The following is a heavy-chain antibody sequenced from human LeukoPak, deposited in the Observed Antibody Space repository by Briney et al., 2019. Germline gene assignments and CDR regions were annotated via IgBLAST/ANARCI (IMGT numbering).Heavy chain of an antibody. J-gene: IGHJ4*02. CDR2: ISGSGGRT. CDR3: AKVFRKDGDFHLFDY. CDR1: GFTFSSYA. Sequence: GGSLRLSCAATGFTFSSYAMSWVRQAPGKGLEWVSAISGSGGRTYYTDSVKGRFTISRDNSKNTLYLQMNSLRAEDTAVYYCAKVFRKDGDFHLFDYWGQGTLVTVSS. D-gene: IGHD4-17*01. V-gene: IGHV3-23*01.